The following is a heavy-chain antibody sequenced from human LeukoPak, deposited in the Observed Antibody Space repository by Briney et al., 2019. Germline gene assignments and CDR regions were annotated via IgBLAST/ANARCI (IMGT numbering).Heavy chain of an antibody. V-gene: IGHV3-64*01. CDR3: ARDGADYNGWTGYYRGLDV. Sequence: GRSQGLSCRGSGLNYHLLGIQWASQAPGRGWEYISVNSSYGDGGYYAKAVRGRFIISRDKSKNTVYLQMASMRPEDTAVYYCARDGADYNGWTGYYRGLDVWGQGTMVAVAS. D-gene: IGHD3/OR15-3a*01. J-gene: IGHJ3*01. CDR2: NSSYGDGG. CDR1: GLNYHLLG.